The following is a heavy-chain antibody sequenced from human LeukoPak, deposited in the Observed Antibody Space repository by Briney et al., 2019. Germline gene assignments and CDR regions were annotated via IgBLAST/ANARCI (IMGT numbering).Heavy chain of an antibody. CDR1: GFTFSNYA. V-gene: IGHV3-23*01. J-gene: IGHJ4*02. CDR3: ARGGEQWLVLDY. CDR2: ISGSGGST. Sequence: GGSLRLSCAASGFTFSNYAMCWVRQAPGKGLEWVSGISGSGGSTYYADSVKGRLTISRDNSKNTLYLQMNSLRAEDTAVYYCARGGEQWLVLDYWGQGTLVTVSS. D-gene: IGHD6-19*01.